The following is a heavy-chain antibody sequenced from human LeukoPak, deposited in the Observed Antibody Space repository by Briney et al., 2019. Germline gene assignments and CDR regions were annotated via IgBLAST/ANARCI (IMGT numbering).Heavy chain of an antibody. Sequence: GGSLRLSCAASGFTFSSYTMNWVRQAPGKGLEWVSSISRSSSYIYYADSMKGRFTISRDNAKNSLDLQMHSLRAEDTAVYYCARGSTVVRGVSPAGDYWGQGTLVTVSS. CDR1: GFTFSSYT. D-gene: IGHD3-10*01. CDR3: ARGSTVVRGVSPAGDY. J-gene: IGHJ4*02. CDR2: ISRSSSYI. V-gene: IGHV3-21*01.